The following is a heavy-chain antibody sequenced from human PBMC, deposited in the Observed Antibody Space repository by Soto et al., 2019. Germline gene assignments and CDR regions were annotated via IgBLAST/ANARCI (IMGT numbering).Heavy chain of an antibody. J-gene: IGHJ4*02. V-gene: IGHV1-46*03. D-gene: IGHD3-22*01. CDR2: IKPSGGST. Sequence: QVQLVQSGAEVKKPGASVKVSCKASGYTFTSYYMHWVRQAPGQGLEWMGIIKPSGGSTSYAQKFKGRVTLTRDTSTSTVYMELSSLRSEDTAVYYCARDRYYDSSGYYILQEGSAIDYWGQGTLVTVSS. CDR3: ARDRYYDSSGYYILQEGSAIDY. CDR1: GYTFTSYY.